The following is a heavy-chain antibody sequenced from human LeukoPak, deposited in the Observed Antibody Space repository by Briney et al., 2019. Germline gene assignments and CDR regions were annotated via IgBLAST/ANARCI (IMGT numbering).Heavy chain of an antibody. Sequence: ASEKVSCKASGYTFTSYGISWVRQAPGQGLEWMGWISAYNGNTNYAQKLQGRVTMTTDTSTSTAYMELRSLRSDDTAVYYCARTDSPRYYYYGMDVWGQGTTVTVSS. CDR1: GYTFTSYG. CDR2: ISAYNGNT. CDR3: ARTDSPRYYYYGMDV. V-gene: IGHV1-18*01. J-gene: IGHJ6*02. D-gene: IGHD3/OR15-3a*01.